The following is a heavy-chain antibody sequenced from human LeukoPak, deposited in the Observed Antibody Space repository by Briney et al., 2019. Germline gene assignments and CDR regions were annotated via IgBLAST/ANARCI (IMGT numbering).Heavy chain of an antibody. V-gene: IGHV1-2*02. J-gene: IGHJ5*02. D-gene: IGHD4-17*01. Sequence: ASVKVSCNASGYTFTGYYMHWVRQAPGQGLEWMGWINPNSGGTNYAQKFQGRVTMTRDTSISTAYMELSRLRSDDTAVYYSAMTTVTTCWFDPWGQGTLVTVSS. CDR2: INPNSGGT. CDR3: AMTTVTTCWFDP. CDR1: GYTFTGYY.